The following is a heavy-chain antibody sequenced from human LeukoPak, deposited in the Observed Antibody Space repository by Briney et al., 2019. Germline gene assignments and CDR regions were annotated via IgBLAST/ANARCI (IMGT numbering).Heavy chain of an antibody. Sequence: PSETLSLTCTVSGGSISSYYWSWIRQPAGKGLEWIGRIYTSGSTNYNPSLKSRVTMSVDTSKNQFSLKLNSVAAADTAVYYCARAAGHYYDSSGYYDYWGQGTLVTVSS. V-gene: IGHV4-4*07. CDR1: GGSISSYY. J-gene: IGHJ4*02. CDR3: ARAAGHYYDSSGYYDY. D-gene: IGHD3-22*01. CDR2: IYTSGST.